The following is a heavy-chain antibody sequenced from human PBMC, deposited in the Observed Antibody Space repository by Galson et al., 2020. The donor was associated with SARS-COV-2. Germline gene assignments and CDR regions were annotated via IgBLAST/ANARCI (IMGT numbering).Heavy chain of an antibody. D-gene: IGHD6-13*01. CDR1: GFTVSSNY. J-gene: IGHJ4*02. Sequence: GGSLRLSCAASGFTVSSNYMSWVRQAPGKGLEWVSVIYSGGSTYYADSVKGRFTISRDNSKNTLYLQMNSLRAEDTAVYYCARGQRIAAAGPLDYWGQGTLVTVSS. CDR2: IYSGGST. V-gene: IGHV3-66*01. CDR3: ARGQRIAAAGPLDY.